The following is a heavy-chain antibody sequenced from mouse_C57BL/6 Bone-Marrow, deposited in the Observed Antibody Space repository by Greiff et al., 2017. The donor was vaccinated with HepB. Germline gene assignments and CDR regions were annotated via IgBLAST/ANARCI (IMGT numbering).Heavy chain of an antibody. J-gene: IGHJ3*01. CDR2: ISDGGSYT. CDR1: GFTFSSYA. V-gene: IGHV5-4*01. D-gene: IGHD4-1*01. Sequence: EVQGVESGGGLVKPGGSLKLSCAASGFTFSSYAMSWVRQTPEKRLERVATISDGGSYTYYPDNVKGRFTISRDNAKNNLYLQMSHLKSEDTAMYYCARDHNWDRAYWGQGTLVTVSA. CDR3: ARDHNWDRAY.